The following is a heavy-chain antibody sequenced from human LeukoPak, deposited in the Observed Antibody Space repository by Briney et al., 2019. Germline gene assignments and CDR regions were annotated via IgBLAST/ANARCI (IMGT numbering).Heavy chain of an antibody. J-gene: IGHJ4*02. V-gene: IGHV5-51*01. CDR2: IYPGDSDT. Sequence: GASLQISCKGSGYSFTSYWIGWVRQMPGKGLEWMGIIYPGDSDTRYSPSFQGQVTISADKSISTAYLQWSSLKASDTAMYYCARVPRYCSGGSCRASSFDYWGQGTLVTVSS. D-gene: IGHD2-15*01. CDR3: ARVPRYCSGGSCRASSFDY. CDR1: GYSFTSYW.